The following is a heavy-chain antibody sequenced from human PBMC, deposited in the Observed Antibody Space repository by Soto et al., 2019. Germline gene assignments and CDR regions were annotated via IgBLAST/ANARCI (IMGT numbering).Heavy chain of an antibody. Sequence: SETLSLTCTVSGGSISSGGYYWSWTRQHPGKGLEWIGYIYYSGSTYYNPSLKSRVTISVDTSKNQFSLKLSSVTAADTAVYYCARSDMVRGNYFDYWGQGTLVTVSS. J-gene: IGHJ4*02. CDR3: ARSDMVRGNYFDY. D-gene: IGHD3-10*01. CDR2: IYYSGST. CDR1: GGSISSGGYY. V-gene: IGHV4-31*03.